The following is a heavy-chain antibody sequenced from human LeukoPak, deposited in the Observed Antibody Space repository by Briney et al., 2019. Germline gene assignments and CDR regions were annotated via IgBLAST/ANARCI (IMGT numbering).Heavy chain of an antibody. V-gene: IGHV4-34*01. J-gene: IGHJ5*02. D-gene: IGHD6-13*01. CDR1: GGSFSVYY. Sequence: SETLSLTCAVYGGSFSVYYWSWIRQPPGKGLEWIGEINHSGSTNYNPSLKSRVTISVDTSKSQFSLKLSSVTAADTAVYYCARGRDSSSWYLWFDPWGQGTLVTVSS. CDR3: ARGRDSSSWYLWFDP. CDR2: INHSGST.